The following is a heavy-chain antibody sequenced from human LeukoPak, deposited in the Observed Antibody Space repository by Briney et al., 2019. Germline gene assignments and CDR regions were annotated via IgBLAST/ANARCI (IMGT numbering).Heavy chain of an antibody. CDR3: AKDREGYSYGYEAFDI. V-gene: IGHV3-33*06. D-gene: IGHD5-18*01. J-gene: IGHJ3*02. CDR2: MWYDGSYQ. CDR1: GFPFRSYG. Sequence: GGSLRLSCAASGFPFRSYGMQGVRQAPGKGLEWVAVMWYDGSYQSYADSLKGRFTISRDNFKDTLYLQMKSLRAQDTVVYYCAKDREGYSYGYEAFDIWGHGTMVTVSS.